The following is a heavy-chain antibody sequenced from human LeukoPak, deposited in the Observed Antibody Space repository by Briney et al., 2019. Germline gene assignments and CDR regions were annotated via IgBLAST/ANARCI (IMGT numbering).Heavy chain of an antibody. CDR3: ARGSRVDSSSWYLNY. CDR1: GYTFTSYG. CDR2: MNPNSGNT. D-gene: IGHD6-13*01. V-gene: IGHV1-8*02. Sequence: ASVKVSCKASGYTFTSYGISWVRQAPGQGLEWMGWMNPNSGNTGYAQKFQGRVTMTRNTSISTAYMELSSLRSEDTAVYYCARGSRVDSSSWYLNYWGQGTLVTVSS. J-gene: IGHJ4*02.